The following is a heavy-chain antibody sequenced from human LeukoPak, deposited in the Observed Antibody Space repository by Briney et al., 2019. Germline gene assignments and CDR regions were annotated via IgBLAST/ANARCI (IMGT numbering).Heavy chain of an antibody. D-gene: IGHD6-19*01. J-gene: IGHJ3*02. CDR2: INHSGST. V-gene: IGHV4-34*01. CDR1: GGSISGYY. CDR3: ARIAVAGTVDAFDI. Sequence: SETLSLTCTVSGGSISGYYWSWLRQPPGKGLEWIGEINHSGSTNYNPSLKSRVTISVDTSKNQFSLKLSSVTAADTAVYYCARIAVAGTVDAFDIWGQGTMVTVSS.